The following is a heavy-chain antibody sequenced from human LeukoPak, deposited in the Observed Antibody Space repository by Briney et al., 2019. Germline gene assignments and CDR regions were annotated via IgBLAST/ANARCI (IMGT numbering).Heavy chain of an antibody. V-gene: IGHV4-61*10. CDR1: GGSISGGDYY. D-gene: IGHD3-22*01. CDR2: INHSGST. CDR3: ARVRARITMIVVVTDNWFDP. J-gene: IGHJ5*02. Sequence: SETLSLTCTVSGGSISGGDYYWSWIRQPAGKGLEWIGEINHSGSTNYNPSLKSRVTISVDTSKNQFSLKLSSVTAADTAVYYCARVRARITMIVVVTDNWFDPWGQGTLVTVSS.